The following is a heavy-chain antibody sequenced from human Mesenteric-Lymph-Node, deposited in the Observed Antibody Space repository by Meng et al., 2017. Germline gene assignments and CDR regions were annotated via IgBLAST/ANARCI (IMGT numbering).Heavy chain of an antibody. D-gene: IGHD3-22*01. Sequence: GESLKISCAASGFTFSSYWMSWVRQAPGKGLEWVANIKQDGSEKYYVDSVKGRFTISRDNAKNSLYLQMNSLRAEDTAVYYCARDPDYDSSGYYLNDYWGQGTLVTVSS. V-gene: IGHV3-7*01. CDR1: GFTFSSYW. J-gene: IGHJ4*02. CDR3: ARDPDYDSSGYYLNDY. CDR2: IKQDGSEK.